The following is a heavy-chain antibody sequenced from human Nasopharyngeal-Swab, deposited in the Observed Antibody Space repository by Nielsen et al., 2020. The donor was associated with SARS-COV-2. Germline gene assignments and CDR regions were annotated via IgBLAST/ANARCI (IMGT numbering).Heavy chain of an antibody. J-gene: IGHJ5*02. CDR2: IDPSDSYT. CDR3: ARQFRGYYDSSGPLSWFDP. Sequence: VRQRPGAGLEWVGRIDPSDSYTNYSPSFQGHVTISADKSISTAYLQWSSLRASDTAMYYCARQFRGYYDSSGPLSWFDPWGQGTLVTVSS. V-gene: IGHV5-10-1*01. D-gene: IGHD3-22*01.